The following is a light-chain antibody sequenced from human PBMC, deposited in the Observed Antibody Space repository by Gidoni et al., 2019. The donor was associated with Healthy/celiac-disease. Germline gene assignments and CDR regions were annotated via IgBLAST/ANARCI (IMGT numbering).Light chain of an antibody. V-gene: IGLV2-14*03. Sequence: QPALTQPAPVAGSPGQSITNSCPGTSSDVGGYNYVSWYQHHPCKAPKLMIYDFINRPSGVSTRFSGSKSGNTSSLTSSGLQAEDEADYYCSSYTSSSTPYVFCTGTKVTVL. J-gene: IGLJ1*01. CDR3: SSYTSSSTPYV. CDR2: DFI. CDR1: SSDVGGYNY.